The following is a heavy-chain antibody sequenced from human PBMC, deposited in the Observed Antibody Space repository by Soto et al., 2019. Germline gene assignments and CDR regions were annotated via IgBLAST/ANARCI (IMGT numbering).Heavy chain of an antibody. Sequence: ASVKFSCKASGYTFTGYYMHWVRQAPGQGLEWMGRINPDSGGTVYAQKFQGRVTMTRDTSISTAYMELNRLRSDDTAVYYCASHARDDSSLGVWGQGTTVTVSS. J-gene: IGHJ6*02. V-gene: IGHV1-2*06. CDR2: INPDSGGT. CDR3: ASHARDDSSLGV. D-gene: IGHD3-3*01. CDR1: GYTFTGYY.